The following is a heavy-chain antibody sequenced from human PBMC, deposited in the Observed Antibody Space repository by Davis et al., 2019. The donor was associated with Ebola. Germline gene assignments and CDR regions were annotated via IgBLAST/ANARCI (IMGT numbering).Heavy chain of an antibody. CDR1: GNRFSSHW. CDR2: IYPGDSDT. CDR3: ARLTSSSWFYGMDV. J-gene: IGHJ6*02. D-gene: IGHD6-13*01. Sequence: GGSLRLSCKDSGNRFSSHWIGWVRHLPGKGLEWMGIIYPGDSDTRYSPSFQGQVTISADKSISTAYLQWSSLKASDTAMYYCARLTSSSWFYGMDVWGQGTTVTVSS. V-gene: IGHV5-51*01.